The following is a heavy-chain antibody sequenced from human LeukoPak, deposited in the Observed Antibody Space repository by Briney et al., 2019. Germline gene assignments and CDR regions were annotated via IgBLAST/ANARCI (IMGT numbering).Heavy chain of an antibody. D-gene: IGHD3-10*01. CDR3: ARGSGITMVRGVIIHWFDP. J-gene: IGHJ5*02. CDR2: INHSGST. V-gene: IGHV4-34*01. CDR1: GGSLSGYY. Sequence: SETLSLTCAVYGGSLSGYYWSWIRQPPGKGLEWIGEINHSGSTNYNPSLKSRVTVSVDTSKNQFSLKLSSVTAADTAVYYCARGSGITMVRGVIIHWFDPGGQGTLVTVSS.